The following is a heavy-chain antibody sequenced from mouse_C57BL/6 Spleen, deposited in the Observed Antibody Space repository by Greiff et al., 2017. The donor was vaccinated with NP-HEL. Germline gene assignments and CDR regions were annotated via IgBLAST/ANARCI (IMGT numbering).Heavy chain of an antibody. CDR3: ASYGTTVGFDY. J-gene: IGHJ2*01. V-gene: IGHV1-19*01. D-gene: IGHD1-1*01. CDR2: INPYNGCT. CDR1: GYTFTDYY. Sequence: EVQLQQSGPVLVKPGASVKMSCKASGYTFTDYYMNWVKQSHGQSLEWIGVINPYNGCTSYNQKFKGKATLTVDTSSRTAYMQLNSLNSEDSAVYDYASYGTTVGFDYWGQGTTLTVSS.